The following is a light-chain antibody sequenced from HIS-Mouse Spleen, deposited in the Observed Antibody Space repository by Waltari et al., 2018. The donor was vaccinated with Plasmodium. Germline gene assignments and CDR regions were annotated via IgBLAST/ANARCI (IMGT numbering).Light chain of an antibody. J-gene: IGLJ3*02. CDR1: ALLKKY. CDR2: EDS. V-gene: IGLV3-10*01. CDR3: YSTDSSGNHRV. Sequence: SYELTQPPSVSVSPGQTARITCSGDALLKKYASWYQQKSGQSPVQVIYEDSKRPSGIPWRCTGHSSGTMATLTISGAQVEDEAAYYCYSTDSSGNHRVFSVGTKQTVL.